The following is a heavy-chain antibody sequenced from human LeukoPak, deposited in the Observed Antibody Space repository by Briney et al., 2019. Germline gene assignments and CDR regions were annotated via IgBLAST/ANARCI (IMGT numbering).Heavy chain of an antibody. CDR1: GFTVSSNY. CDR3: ARGYGSGRSNWFDP. J-gene: IGHJ5*02. D-gene: IGHD3-10*01. V-gene: IGHV3-74*01. CDR2: INSDGSST. Sequence: GGSLRLSCAASGFTVSSNYMSWVRQAPGKGLVWVSRINSDGSSTSYADSVKGRFTISRDNAKNTLYLQMNSLRAEDTAVYYCARGYGSGRSNWFDPWGQGTLVTVSS.